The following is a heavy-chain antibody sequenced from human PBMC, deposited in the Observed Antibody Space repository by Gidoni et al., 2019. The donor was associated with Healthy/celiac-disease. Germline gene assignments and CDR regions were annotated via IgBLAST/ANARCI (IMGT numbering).Heavy chain of an antibody. CDR1: GFTLRNAW. V-gene: IGHV3-15*07. D-gene: IGHD3-16*02. CDR3: SMMTFGGVIGPQDY. J-gene: IGHJ4*02. Sequence: EVQLVESGGGLVKPGGSLRLSCAASGFTLRNAWMNWVRQAPGKGLEWVGRIKSKTDGGTTEYAAPVKGRFTISRDDAKNTLYLQMNSLKTEDTAVYYCSMMTFGGVIGPQDYWGQGTLVTVSS. CDR2: IKSKTDGGTT.